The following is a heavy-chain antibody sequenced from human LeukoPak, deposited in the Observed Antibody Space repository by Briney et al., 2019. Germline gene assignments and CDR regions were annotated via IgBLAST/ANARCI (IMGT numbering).Heavy chain of an antibody. V-gene: IGHV3-33*01. CDR2: FWSDGRQK. CDR3: ARDDDGSGKYGQLY. Sequence: GRSLRLSCAASGFIFSNYGFHWVRQAPGKGLEWVAVFWSDGRQKYYVDSVKGRFTVSRDTSKKTVYLRMNSLRAEDTAVYYCARDDDGSGKYGQLYWGQGTLVTVSS. J-gene: IGHJ4*02. D-gene: IGHD3-10*01. CDR1: GFIFSNYG.